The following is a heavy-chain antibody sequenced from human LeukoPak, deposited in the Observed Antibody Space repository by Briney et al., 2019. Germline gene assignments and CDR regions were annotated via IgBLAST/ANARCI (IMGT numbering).Heavy chain of an antibody. J-gene: IGHJ4*02. Sequence: TGGSLRLSCAASGFTFNTYAMSWVRQAPGKGLEWVSVIYSGGSTYYADSVKGRFTISRDNSKNTLYLQMNSLRAEDTAVYYCARESGYSSGWYEGYFDFWGQGTLVTVSP. CDR1: GFTFNTYA. CDR3: ARESGYSSGWYEGYFDF. CDR2: IYSGGST. D-gene: IGHD6-19*01. V-gene: IGHV3-53*01.